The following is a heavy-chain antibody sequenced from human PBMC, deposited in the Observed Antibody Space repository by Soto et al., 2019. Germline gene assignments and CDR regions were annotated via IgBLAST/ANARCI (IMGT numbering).Heavy chain of an antibody. CDR2: ISTSGQTL. CDR1: GFSFSDYY. Sequence: QVLLVESGGGSVKPGGSLRLSCAASGFSFSDYYMSWIRQAPGKGLEWISYISTSGQTLYYADSVQGRFTISRDNAKNSLYLQMNSLRAEDTAMYYCARDGAVAGNDSIDPWGQGTLVTVSS. D-gene: IGHD6-19*01. CDR3: ARDGAVAGNDSIDP. V-gene: IGHV3-11*01. J-gene: IGHJ5*02.